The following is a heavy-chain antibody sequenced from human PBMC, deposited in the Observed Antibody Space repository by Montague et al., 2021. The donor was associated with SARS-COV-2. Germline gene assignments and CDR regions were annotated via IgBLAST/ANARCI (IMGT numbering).Heavy chain of an antibody. CDR1: GGSFSSY. J-gene: IGHJ6*02. Sequence: SETLSLTCDVYGGSFSSYWSWIRQPPGRGLEWVGQISHGGGTNYNPSLKSRVTISVDTSKNQVPLKLSSVTAADTAVYYCASHCGGGRCYFGMDVWGQGTTVTVSS. CDR2: ISHGGGT. V-gene: IGHV4-34*01. CDR3: ASHCGGGRCYFGMDV. D-gene: IGHD2-15*01.